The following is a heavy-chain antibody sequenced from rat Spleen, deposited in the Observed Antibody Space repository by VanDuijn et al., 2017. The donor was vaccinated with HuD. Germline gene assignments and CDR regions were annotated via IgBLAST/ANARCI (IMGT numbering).Heavy chain of an antibody. J-gene: IGHJ4*01. Sequence: QVQLKESGPGLVQPSQTLSLTCTVSGFSLTSYTVSWVRQPPGKGLEWIAAISSGGSTYYNSALKSRLSISRDTSKSQVFLKMNSLQTEDTAMYFCARYLTTTGVMDAWGQGASVTVSS. D-gene: IGHD1-10*01. V-gene: IGHV2-6*01. CDR2: ISSGGST. CDR1: GFSLTSYT. CDR3: ARYLTTTGVMDA.